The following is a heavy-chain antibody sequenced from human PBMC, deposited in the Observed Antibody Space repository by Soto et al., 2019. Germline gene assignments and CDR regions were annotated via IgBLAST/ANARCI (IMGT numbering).Heavy chain of an antibody. CDR2: INDSGGST. CDR3: AKDRGPVAAAFDY. D-gene: IGHD6-13*01. V-gene: IGHV3-23*01. Sequence: PGGSLRLSCAASGFAFSTYAMSWVRQAPGKGLEWVSSINDSGGSTYYADSVKGRFTISRDNFQNTLYLQMNSLRADDTAVYYCAKDRGPVAAAFDYWGQGSLVTVSS. CDR1: GFAFSTYA. J-gene: IGHJ4*02.